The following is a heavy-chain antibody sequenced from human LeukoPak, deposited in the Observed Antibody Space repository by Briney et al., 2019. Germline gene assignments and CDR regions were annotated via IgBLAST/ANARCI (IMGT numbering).Heavy chain of an antibody. D-gene: IGHD3-22*01. V-gene: IGHV4-59*08. CDR2: MYHSGIT. J-gene: IGHJ4*02. CDR3: ARVRFFDSSGYYYDFDF. Sequence: SETLSLTCDVSGGSISNYYCTWVRQPPGKGLEWIGHMYHSGITYYNPSLKSRVTISLDTSRNQFSLKLSSVTAADTAVYYCARVRFFDSSGYYYDFDFWGQGTLVTVSS. CDR1: GGSISNYY.